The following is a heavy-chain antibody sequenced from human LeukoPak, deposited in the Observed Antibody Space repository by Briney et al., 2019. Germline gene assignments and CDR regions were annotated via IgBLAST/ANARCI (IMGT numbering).Heavy chain of an antibody. CDR3: ATGFFSGSPIINFDY. D-gene: IGHD1-26*01. Sequence: ASVKVSCKVSGYTLTELSMRWVRQAPGKGLEWMGGFDPEDGETIYAQKFQGGVTMTEDTSTDTAYMELSSLRSEDTAVYYCATGFFSGSPIINFDYWGQGTLVTVSS. CDR2: FDPEDGET. J-gene: IGHJ4*02. V-gene: IGHV1-24*01. CDR1: GYTLTELS.